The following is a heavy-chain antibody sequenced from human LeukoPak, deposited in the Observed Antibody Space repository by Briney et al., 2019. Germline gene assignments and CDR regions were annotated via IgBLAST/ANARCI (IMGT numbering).Heavy chain of an antibody. V-gene: IGHV4-4*07. J-gene: IGHJ6*02. D-gene: IGHD4-17*01. CDR2: IYTSGST. CDR3: ARVWEANYGDHNYYGMDV. CDR1: GGSISSYY. Sequence: PSETLSLTCTVSGGSISSYYWSWIRQPAGKGLEWIGRIYTSGSTNYNPSLKSRVTMSVDTSKNQFPLKLSSVTAADTAVYYCARVWEANYGDHNYYGMDVWGQGTTVTVSS.